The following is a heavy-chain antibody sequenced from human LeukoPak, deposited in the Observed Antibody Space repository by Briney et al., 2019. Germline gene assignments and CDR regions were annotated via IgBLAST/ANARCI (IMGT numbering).Heavy chain of an antibody. CDR3: ARGGGITGTHDYYYGMDV. D-gene: IGHD1-7*01. CDR1: GFTFSSYS. J-gene: IGHJ6*02. Sequence: GGSLRLSCAASGFTFSSYSMNWVRQAPGKGLEWVSSISSSSSYIYYADSVKGRFTISRDNAKNSLYLQMNSLRAEDTAVYYCARGGGITGTHDYYYGMDVWGQGTTVTVSS. CDR2: ISSSSSYI. V-gene: IGHV3-21*04.